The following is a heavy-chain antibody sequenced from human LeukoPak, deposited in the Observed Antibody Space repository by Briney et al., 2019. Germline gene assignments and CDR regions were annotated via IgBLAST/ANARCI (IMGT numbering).Heavy chain of an antibody. D-gene: IGHD1-26*01. J-gene: IGHJ6*02. Sequence: GGSLRLSCAATGFTFKHYGMHWVRQPPGKGLEWVSSINWNGGGTDYADSVKGRFTISRDNAKNSLYLQLSSLRTEDTALYYCAKHMRATNTYSFFGLDVWGQGTTVTVSS. CDR2: INWNGGGT. CDR1: GFTFKHYG. CDR3: AKHMRATNTYSFFGLDV. V-gene: IGHV3-20*04.